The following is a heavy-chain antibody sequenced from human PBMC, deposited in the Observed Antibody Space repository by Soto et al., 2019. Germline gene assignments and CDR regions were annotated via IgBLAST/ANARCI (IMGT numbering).Heavy chain of an antibody. CDR1: GFTFSSYS. CDR2: ISSSSSTI. CDR3: ARDGWNDRANYYYGMDA. Sequence: EVQLVESGGGLVQPGGSLRLSCAASGFTFSSYSMNWVLQAPGKGLEWVSYISSSSSTIYYADSVKGRFTISRDNAKNSLYLQMNSLRDEDTAVYYCARDGWNDRANYYYGMDAWGQGTTVTVSS. V-gene: IGHV3-48*02. J-gene: IGHJ6*02. D-gene: IGHD1-1*01.